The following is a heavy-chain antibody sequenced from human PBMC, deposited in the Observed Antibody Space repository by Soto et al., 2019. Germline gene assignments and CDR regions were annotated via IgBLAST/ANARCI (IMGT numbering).Heavy chain of an antibody. Sequence: QVQLVQSGAEVKKPGASVKVSCKASGYTFTSYGISWVRQAPGQGLEWMGWISAYNGNTNYAQKLQGRVTMTTDTPTNTGYMELGRLRSDDKGVYYWAREGRGWQFRDFQHWGQGTLVTVSS. V-gene: IGHV1-18*01. J-gene: IGHJ1*01. CDR2: ISAYNGNT. CDR1: GYTFTSYG. CDR3: AREGRGWQFRDFQH. D-gene: IGHD6-19*01.